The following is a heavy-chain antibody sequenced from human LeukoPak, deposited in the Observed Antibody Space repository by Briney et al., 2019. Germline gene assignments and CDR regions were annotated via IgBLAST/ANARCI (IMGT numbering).Heavy chain of an antibody. J-gene: IGHJ5*02. V-gene: IGHV4-59*08. CDR1: GGSISSYY. CDR2: IYYSGST. CDR3: ARLGPSMGEADWFDP. Sequence: SETLSLTCTVSGGSISSYYWSWIRQPPGKGLEWIGYIYYSGSTNYNPSLKSRVTISVDTSKNQFSLKLSSVTAADTAVYYCARLGPSMGEADWFDPWGQGTLVTVSS.